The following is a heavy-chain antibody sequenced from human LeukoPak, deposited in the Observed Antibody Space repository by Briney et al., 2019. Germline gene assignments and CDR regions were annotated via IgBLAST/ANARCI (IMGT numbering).Heavy chain of an antibody. CDR3: ARRISSRNYYDSSGYSDY. CDR2: ISAYNGNT. Sequence: ASVKVSCKASGYTFTNYGISWVRQAPGQGLEWMGWISAYNGNTNYAQKLQGRVTMTTDTSTSTAYMELRSLRSDDTAVYYCARRISSRNYYDSSGYSDYWGQGTLVTVSS. D-gene: IGHD3-22*01. CDR1: GYTFTNYG. J-gene: IGHJ4*02. V-gene: IGHV1-18*01.